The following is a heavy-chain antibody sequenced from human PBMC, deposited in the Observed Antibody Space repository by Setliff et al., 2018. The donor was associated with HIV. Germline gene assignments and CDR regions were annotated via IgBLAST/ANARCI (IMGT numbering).Heavy chain of an antibody. V-gene: IGHV1-69*10. CDR3: VRVGPWYYGRSGYLASWDY. Sequence: ASVKVSCKASGFTFNHYALSWVRQAPGQRPEWMGGTIPMSDIPNYAQNFQGRVTTTADHSTTTTYMELSSLSSEDTAVYYCVRVGPWYYGRSGYLASWDYWGQGTQVTVSS. CDR1: GFTFNHYA. CDR2: TIPMSDIP. J-gene: IGHJ4*02. D-gene: IGHD3-22*01.